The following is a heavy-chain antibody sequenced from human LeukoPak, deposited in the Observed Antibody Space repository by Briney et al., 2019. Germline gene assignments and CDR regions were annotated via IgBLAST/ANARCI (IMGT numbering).Heavy chain of an antibody. V-gene: IGHV3-30-3*01. J-gene: IGHJ4*02. CDR3: ARVLVGAADY. CDR2: ISYDGSNK. Sequence: GRSLRLSCAASGFTFSSYATHWVRQAPGKGLEWVAVISYDGSNKYYADSVKGRFTISRDNSKNTLYLQMNSLRAEDTAVYYCARVLVGAADYWGQGTLVTVSS. D-gene: IGHD1-26*01. CDR1: GFTFSSYA.